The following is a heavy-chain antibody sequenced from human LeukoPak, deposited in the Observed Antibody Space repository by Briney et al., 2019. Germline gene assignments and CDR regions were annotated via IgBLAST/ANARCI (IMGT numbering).Heavy chain of an antibody. CDR3: ASIGYSGYGRYFDY. D-gene: IGHD5-12*01. Sequence: PGGSLRLSCAASGFTFSDHYMSWIRQAPGKGLEWVSYISSSSSNTNYADSVKGRFTISRDNARNSLYLQMNSLRAEDTAVYYCASIGYSGYGRYFDYWGQGTPVTVSS. CDR2: ISSSSSNT. J-gene: IGHJ4*02. CDR1: GFTFSDHY. V-gene: IGHV3-11*06.